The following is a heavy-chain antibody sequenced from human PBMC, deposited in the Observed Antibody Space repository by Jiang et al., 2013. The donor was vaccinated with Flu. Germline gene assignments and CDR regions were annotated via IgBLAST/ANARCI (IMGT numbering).Heavy chain of an antibody. CDR2: IYYSGST. Sequence: TCTVSGGSISSGDYYWSWIRQPPGKGLEWIGYIYYSGSTYYNPSLKSRVTISVDTSKNQFSLKLSSVTAADTAVYYCARHQITMIVVVTSYNWFDPWGQGTLVTVSS. D-gene: IGHD3-22*01. V-gene: IGHV4-30-4*08. CDR1: GGSISSGDYY. CDR3: ARHQITMIVVVTSYNWFDP. J-gene: IGHJ5*02.